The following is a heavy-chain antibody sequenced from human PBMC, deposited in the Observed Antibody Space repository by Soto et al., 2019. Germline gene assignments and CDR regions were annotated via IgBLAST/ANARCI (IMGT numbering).Heavy chain of an antibody. CDR3: AREPPTELAVSYYYYYGMDV. CDR2: ISAYNGNT. D-gene: IGHD1-7*01. CDR1: GYTFTSYG. V-gene: IGHV1-18*01. Sequence: QVQLVQSGAEVKKPGASVKVSCKASGYTFTSYGISWVRQAPGQGLEWMGWISAYNGNTNYAQKLQGRVTMTTDTSTSTAYMELRSLRSDDTAVYYCAREPPTELAVSYYYYYGMDVWGQGTTVTVSS. J-gene: IGHJ6*02.